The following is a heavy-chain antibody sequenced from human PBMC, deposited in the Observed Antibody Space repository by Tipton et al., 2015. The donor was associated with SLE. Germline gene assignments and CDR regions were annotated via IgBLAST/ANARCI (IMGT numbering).Heavy chain of an antibody. J-gene: IGHJ3*02. CDR3: ARGGGGDDAFDI. D-gene: IGHD2-21*01. CDR1: GFTFSSYA. CDR2: ISSSSSYI. V-gene: IGHV3-21*01. Sequence: SLRLSCAASGFTFSSYAMNWVRQAPGKGLGWVSSISSSSSYIYYADSVKGRFTISRDNAKNSLYLQMNNLRAEDTAVYYCARGGGGDDAFDIWGQGTMVTVSS.